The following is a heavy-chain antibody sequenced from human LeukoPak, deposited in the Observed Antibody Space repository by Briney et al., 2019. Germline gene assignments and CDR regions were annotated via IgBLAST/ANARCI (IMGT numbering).Heavy chain of an antibody. J-gene: IGHJ4*02. CDR2: LSGDGGYK. CDR1: GFTFTTYA. V-gene: IGHV3-23*01. CDR3: TRDPSGSGPDFDF. D-gene: IGHD3-10*01. Sequence: GGSLRLYCAASGFTFTTYAMNWVRQAPGMGLEWFSGLSGDGGYKYYAASAKGRFTISRDNSKNTLHLQMSSLRAEDTAIYYCTRDPSGSGPDFDFWGQGTLVIVSS.